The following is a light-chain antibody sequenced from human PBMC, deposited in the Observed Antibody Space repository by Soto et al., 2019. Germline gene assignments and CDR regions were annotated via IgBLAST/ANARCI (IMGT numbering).Light chain of an antibody. CDR3: AAWDGSLNNVL. V-gene: IGLV1-51*01. J-gene: IGLJ2*01. CDR1: SSNIGNNY. CDR2: DNN. Sequence: QSVLTQPPSVSAAPGQKVTISCSGSSSNIGNNYVSWYQQLPGTAPKLLIYDNNKRPSGLPDRFSGSKSGTSASLAISGLQSEDEAEYYCAAWDGSLNNVLFGGGTKVTVL.